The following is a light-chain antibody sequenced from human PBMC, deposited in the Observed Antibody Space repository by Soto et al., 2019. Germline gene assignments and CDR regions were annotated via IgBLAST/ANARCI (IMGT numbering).Light chain of an antibody. J-gene: IGLJ1*01. V-gene: IGLV2-14*03. CDR3: SSYTSSSTDV. CDR1: SSDVGAYNY. Sequence: QSALTQPASVSGSPGQSITISCTGTSSDVGAYNYVSWYQQHPGKAPKLMIYAVSNRTSGVSNRFSGSKSGNTASLTISGLQAEDESDYYCSSYTSSSTDVFGTGTKLTVL. CDR2: AVS.